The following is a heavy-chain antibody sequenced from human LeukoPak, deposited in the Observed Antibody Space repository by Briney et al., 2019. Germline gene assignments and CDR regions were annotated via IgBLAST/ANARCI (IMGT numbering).Heavy chain of an antibody. CDR2: ISYDGSNK. CDR3: AKSFEKYSGSSIEYYMDV. J-gene: IGHJ6*03. V-gene: IGHV3-30*07. D-gene: IGHD6-6*01. Sequence: GGSLRLSCAASGFTFSSYAMHWVRQSPGKGLEWVAVISYDGSNKYYADSVKGRFTISRDNSKNTLYLQMNSLRAEDTAVYYCAKSFEKYSGSSIEYYMDVWGKGTTVTVSS. CDR1: GFTFSSYA.